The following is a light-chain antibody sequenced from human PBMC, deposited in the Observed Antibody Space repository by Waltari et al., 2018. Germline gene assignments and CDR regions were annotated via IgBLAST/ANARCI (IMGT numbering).Light chain of an antibody. J-gene: IGKJ4*01. CDR2: GAS. CDR3: QQYNNWPSLT. Sequence: EIVMTQSPATLSVSPGERATLPCRASQSVSSNLAWYQQKPGQAPRLLVSGASTRATGIPARFSGSGSGTEFTLTISSLQSEDFAVYYCQQYNNWPSLTFGGGTKVEIK. CDR1: QSVSSN. V-gene: IGKV3-15*01.